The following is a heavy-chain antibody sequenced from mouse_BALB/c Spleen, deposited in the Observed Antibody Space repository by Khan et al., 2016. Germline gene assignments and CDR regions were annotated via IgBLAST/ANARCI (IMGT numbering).Heavy chain of an antibody. J-gene: IGHJ2*01. CDR3: ARRSYFGNYDY. CDR2: INTNTGEP. CDR1: GYTFTNYG. V-gene: IGHV9-3*02. D-gene: IGHD2-1*01. Sequence: QIQLVQSGPELKKPGETVKISCKTAGYTFTNYGMNWVKQAPGKGLKWMGWINTNTGEPTYAEEFKGRFAFSLETSASTAYLQINNLKNEDTATYFCARRSYFGNYDYWGQGTTLTVSS.